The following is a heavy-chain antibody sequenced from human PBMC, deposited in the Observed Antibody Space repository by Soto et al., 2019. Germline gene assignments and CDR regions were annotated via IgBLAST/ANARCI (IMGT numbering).Heavy chain of an antibody. CDR3: ARGAYCGGDCYTWPYAFDI. CDR2: INPNSGGT. V-gene: IGHV1-2*02. Sequence: ASVKVSCKASGYTFTGYYMHWVRQAPGQGLEWMGWINPNSGGTNYAQKFQGRVTMTRDTSISTAYMELSRLRSDDTAVYCCARGAYCGGDCYTWPYAFDIWGQGTMVTVSS. D-gene: IGHD2-21*02. J-gene: IGHJ3*02. CDR1: GYTFTGYY.